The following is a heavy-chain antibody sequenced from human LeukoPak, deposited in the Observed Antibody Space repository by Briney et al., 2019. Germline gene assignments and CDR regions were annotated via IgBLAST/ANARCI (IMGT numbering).Heavy chain of an antibody. CDR3: VTNILVRDIINWFDP. D-gene: IGHD3-10*01. Sequence: ASVKVSCKASGYSFGDYYMHWVRQAPGHALEGVGGIKPNRCGRRSAQKLQGRDTMTRDTSISTAYIELSSLKYDDTSVYYCVTNILVRDIINWFDPWGQGTLVTVSS. V-gene: IGHV1-2*02. CDR1: GYSFGDYY. CDR2: IKPNRCGR. J-gene: IGHJ5*02.